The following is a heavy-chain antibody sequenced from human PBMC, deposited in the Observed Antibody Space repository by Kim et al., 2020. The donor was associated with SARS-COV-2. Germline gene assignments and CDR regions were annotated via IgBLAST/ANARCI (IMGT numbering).Heavy chain of an antibody. D-gene: IGHD5-18*01. CDR2: T. J-gene: IGHJ4*02. CDR3: ARGYSYGFYFDY. V-gene: IGHV4-30-2*01. Sequence: TYYTPSLKGRVTILGDNSNTQFSLNLSSVTAADTAVYYCARGYSYGFYFDYWGQGTLVTVSS.